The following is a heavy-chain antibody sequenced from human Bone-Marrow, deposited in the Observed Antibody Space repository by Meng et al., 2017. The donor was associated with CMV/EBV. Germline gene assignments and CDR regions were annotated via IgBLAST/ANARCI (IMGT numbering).Heavy chain of an antibody. J-gene: IGHJ6*02. CDR1: GFTFRSYE. CDR2: ISSSGSTI. D-gene: IGHD3-3*01. CDR3: ARDEGTYYDFWSGYSPSYYYYGMDV. Sequence: LTCAASGFTFRSYEMNWVRQAPGKGREWVSYISSSGSTIYYADSVKGRFTISRDNAKNSLYLQMNSLRAEDTAVYYCARDEGTYYDFWSGYSPSYYYYGMDVWGQGTTVTVSS. V-gene: IGHV3-48*03.